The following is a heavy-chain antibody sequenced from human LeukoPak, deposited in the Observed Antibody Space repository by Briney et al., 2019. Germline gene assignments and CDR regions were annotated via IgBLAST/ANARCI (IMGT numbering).Heavy chain of an antibody. V-gene: IGHV3-7*01. D-gene: IGHD3-10*01. Sequence: GGSLRLSCATSGFTFSNYWMTWVRQAPGKGLEWVANIKQAGSEKYYVDSVKGRFTISRDNAKNSLYLQMNSLRVEDTAVYYCALNPDYYGSGSFDYWGQGTLVTVSS. CDR1: GFTFSNYW. CDR3: ALNPDYYGSGSFDY. J-gene: IGHJ4*02. CDR2: IKQAGSEK.